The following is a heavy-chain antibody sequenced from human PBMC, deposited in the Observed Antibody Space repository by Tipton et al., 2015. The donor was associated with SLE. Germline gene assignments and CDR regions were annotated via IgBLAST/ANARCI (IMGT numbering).Heavy chain of an antibody. CDR3: ARDTYYGSGTRAFDI. D-gene: IGHD3-10*01. CDR1: GGSISSSSYY. V-gene: IGHV4-39*07. CDR2: IYYSGST. J-gene: IGHJ3*02. Sequence: TLSLTCTVSGGSISSSSYYWGWIRQPPGKGLEWIGSIYYSGSTYYNPSLKSRVTISVDTSKNQFSLKLSSVTAADTAVYYCARDTYYGSGTRAFDIWGQGTMVTVSS.